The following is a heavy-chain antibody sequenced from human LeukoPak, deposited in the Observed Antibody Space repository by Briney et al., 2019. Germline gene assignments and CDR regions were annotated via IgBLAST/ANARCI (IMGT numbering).Heavy chain of an antibody. CDR3: ASGRGYDFWSGYGFDP. CDR2: INAGNGNT. CDR1: GHTSTTYA. D-gene: IGHD3-3*01. Sequence: ASVKVSCKASGHTSTTYAIHWVRQAPGQRLEWMGWINAGNGNTKYSQKFQGRVTITRDTSASTAYMELSSLRSEDTAVYYCASGRGYDFWSGYGFDPWGQGTLVTVSS. J-gene: IGHJ5*02. V-gene: IGHV1-3*01.